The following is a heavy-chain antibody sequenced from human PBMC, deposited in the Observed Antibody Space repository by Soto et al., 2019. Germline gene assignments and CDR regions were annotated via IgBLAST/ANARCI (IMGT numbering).Heavy chain of an antibody. J-gene: IGHJ6*04. CDR1: GFTFSSYG. CDR3: ARLNPAQYGMDV. V-gene: IGHV3-33*01. CDR2: IWYDGSNK. Sequence: GGSLRLSCAASGFTFSSYGMHWVRQAPGKGLEWVAVIWYDGSNKYYADSVKGRFTISRDNSKNTLYLQMNSLRAEDTAVYYWARLNPAQYGMDVWGKGTKVT.